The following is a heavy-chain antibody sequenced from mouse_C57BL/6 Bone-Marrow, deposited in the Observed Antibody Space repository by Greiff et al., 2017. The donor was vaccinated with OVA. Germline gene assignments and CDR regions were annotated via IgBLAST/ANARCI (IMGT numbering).Heavy chain of an antibody. CDR3: ARFSYGSSYNYFDY. D-gene: IGHD1-1*01. CDR2: IHPNSGST. Sequence: QVQLQQSGAELVRPGASVKLSCKASGYTFTSYWMHWVKQRPGQGLEWIGMIHPNSGSTNYNEKFKSKATLTVDKSSSTAYMQLSSLTSEDSAVYYCARFSYGSSYNYFDYWGQGTTLTVSS. J-gene: IGHJ2*01. CDR1: GYTFTSYW. V-gene: IGHV1-64*01.